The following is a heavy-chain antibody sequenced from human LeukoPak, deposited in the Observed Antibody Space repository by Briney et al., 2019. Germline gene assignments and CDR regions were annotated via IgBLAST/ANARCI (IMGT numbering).Heavy chain of an antibody. D-gene: IGHD5-12*01. V-gene: IGHV3-7*01. CDR2: INQDGSEK. CDR1: GFTFSKYW. CDR3: AKDRGGYRHDAFDI. J-gene: IGHJ3*02. Sequence: GGSLRLSCAASGFTFSKYWMNWVRQAPGKGLEWVANINQDGSEKHYVDSVKGRFTISRDNAKNSLYLQMNSLRAEDTAVYYCAKDRGGYRHDAFDIWGQGTMVTVSS.